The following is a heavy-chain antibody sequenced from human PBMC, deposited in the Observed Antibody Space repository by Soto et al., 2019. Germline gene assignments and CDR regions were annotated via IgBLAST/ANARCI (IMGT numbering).Heavy chain of an antibody. CDR2: MSYDGSNK. CDR1: GFTFSRFA. J-gene: IGHJ4*02. V-gene: IGHV3-30-3*01. Sequence: VGSLRLSCATSGFTFSRFAMHWVRQAAGKGLEWVAVMSYDGSNKYYADSVKGRFTISRDNSKNTVYLQMNSLRAEDTAVYYCARPRGFGVIINFFDYWGQRTLVTV. D-gene: IGHD3-3*01. CDR3: ARPRGFGVIINFFDY.